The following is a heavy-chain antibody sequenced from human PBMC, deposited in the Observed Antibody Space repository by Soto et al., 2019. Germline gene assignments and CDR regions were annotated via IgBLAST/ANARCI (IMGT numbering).Heavy chain of an antibody. J-gene: IGHJ4*02. CDR3: ARRYASCFDY. V-gene: IGHV4-59*08. CDR1: GGSISSYY. Sequence: KPSETLSLTCTVSGGSISSYYWSWIRQPPGKGLEWIGYIYYSGSTNYNPSLKSRVTISVDTSKNQFSLKLSSVTAADTAVYYCARRYASCFDYWGQGTLVTVSS. CDR2: IYYSGST. D-gene: IGHD2-2*01.